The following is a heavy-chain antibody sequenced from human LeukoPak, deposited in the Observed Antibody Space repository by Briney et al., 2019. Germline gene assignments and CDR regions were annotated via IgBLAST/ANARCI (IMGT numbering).Heavy chain of an antibody. D-gene: IGHD3-16*01. CDR1: GGSISSGDYY. Sequence: SETLSLTCTVSGGSISSGDYYWSWIRQPPGKGLEWIGYIYYSGSTYYNPSLKSRVTISVDTSKNQFSLKLSSVTAADTAVYYCARVTRKRMITFGGVNAYFDYWGQGTLVTVSS. CDR3: ARVTRKRMITFGGVNAYFDY. CDR2: IYYSGST. V-gene: IGHV4-30-4*01. J-gene: IGHJ4*02.